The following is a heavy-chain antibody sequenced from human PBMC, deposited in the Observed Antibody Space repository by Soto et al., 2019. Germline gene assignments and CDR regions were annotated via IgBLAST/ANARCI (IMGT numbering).Heavy chain of an antibody. CDR1: GFIFSSYA. Sequence: GWSLRLSCAASGFIFSSYAMHWVRQAPGMGLEWISTISGSGGSTFYADSVKGRFTISRDKSKNTLYLQIKSLRAEDTAVYYCARGPLSYRGFHQASHGLDAWGQGTTVTVSS. CDR2: ISGSGGST. V-gene: IGHV3-23*01. CDR3: ARGPLSYRGFHQASHGLDA. D-gene: IGHD3-10*01. J-gene: IGHJ6*02.